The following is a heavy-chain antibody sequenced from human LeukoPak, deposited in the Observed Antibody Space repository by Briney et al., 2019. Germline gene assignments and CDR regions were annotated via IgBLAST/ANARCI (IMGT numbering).Heavy chain of an antibody. CDR3: ARDLFGMAYYFDY. D-gene: IGHD3-16*01. V-gene: IGHV3-11*01. J-gene: IGHJ4*02. CDR1: GFTFSDYY. Sequence: GGSLRLSCAASGFTFSDYYMSWIRQAPGKGLEWVSYISSSGTTIYYADSVKGRFTISRDNAKNSLYLQMNSLRAEDTAVYYCARDLFGMAYYFDYWGQGTLVTASA. CDR2: ISSSGTTI.